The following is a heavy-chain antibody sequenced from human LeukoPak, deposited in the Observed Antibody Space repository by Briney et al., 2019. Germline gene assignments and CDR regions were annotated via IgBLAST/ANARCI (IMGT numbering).Heavy chain of an antibody. CDR3: ARGLRTLYY. Sequence: PSETLSLTCTVSGGSISSYYWSWIRQPPGKGLEWIGYIYYSGSTNYNPSLKSRVTISVDTSKNQFSLKLSSVTAADTAVYYCARGLRTLYYWGQGTLVTVSS. CDR2: IYYSGST. V-gene: IGHV4-59*01. CDR1: GGSISSYY. D-gene: IGHD4-17*01. J-gene: IGHJ4*02.